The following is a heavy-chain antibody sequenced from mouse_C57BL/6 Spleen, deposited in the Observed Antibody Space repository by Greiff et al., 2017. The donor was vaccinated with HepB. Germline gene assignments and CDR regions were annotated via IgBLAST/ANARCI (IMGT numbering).Heavy chain of an antibody. CDR1: GFTFSDYY. D-gene: IGHD1-1*01. J-gene: IGHJ1*03. CDR2: INYDGSST. Sequence: EVKLVESEGGLVQPGSSMKLSCTASGFTFSDYYMAWVRQVPEKGLEWVANINYDGSSTYYLDSLKSRFIISRDNAKNILYLQMSSLKSEDTATYYCARAHYGSSYYWYFDVWGTGTTVTVSS. CDR3: ARAHYGSSYYWYFDV. V-gene: IGHV5-16*01.